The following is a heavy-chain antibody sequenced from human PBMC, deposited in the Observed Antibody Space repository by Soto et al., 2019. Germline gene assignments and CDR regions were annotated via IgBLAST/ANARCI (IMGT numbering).Heavy chain of an antibody. CDR1: GFTFSSYA. J-gene: IGHJ4*02. CDR2: ISGSGGST. V-gene: IGHV3-23*01. D-gene: IGHD3-10*02. Sequence: GGSLRLSCAASGFTFSSYAMSWVRQAPGKGLEWVSAISGSGGSTYYADSVKGRFTISRDNSKNTLYLQMNSLRAEDTAVYYCAKVSISPVFLGYFDYWGQGTLVTVSS. CDR3: AKVSISPVFLGYFDY.